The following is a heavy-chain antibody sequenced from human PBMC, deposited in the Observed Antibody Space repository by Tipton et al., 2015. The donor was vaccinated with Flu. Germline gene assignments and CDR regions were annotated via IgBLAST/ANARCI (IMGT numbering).Heavy chain of an antibody. CDR3: ARELDVSSYHFYFYMVV. V-gene: IGHV1-69*01. Sequence: QSGPEVKKPGSSVKVSCKASGGTFSNYAISWVRQAPGQGLEWMGGAIPSFGTVRYAQKFQGRVTIIADESTSTAYMELNSLTSEDAAVYYCARELDVSSYHFYFYMVVWGRGTKVTVSS. CDR2: AIPSFGTV. CDR1: GGTFSNYA. J-gene: IGHJ6*02. D-gene: IGHD1-1*01.